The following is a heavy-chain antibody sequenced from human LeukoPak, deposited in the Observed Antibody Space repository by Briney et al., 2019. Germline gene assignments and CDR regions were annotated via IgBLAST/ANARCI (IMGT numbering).Heavy chain of an antibody. D-gene: IGHD5-24*01. CDR2: IYSSGHT. Sequence: PSETLSLTCTVSGVSISGTTYCWAWIRQPPGKGLEWIGSIYSSGHTIYNASLKSRITISVDRSENQFSLKLSSVTAADTAVYYCARDLDDFNYYFDYWGQGTLVTVSS. J-gene: IGHJ4*02. CDR1: GVSISGTTYC. CDR3: ARDLDDFNYYFDY. V-gene: IGHV4-39*07.